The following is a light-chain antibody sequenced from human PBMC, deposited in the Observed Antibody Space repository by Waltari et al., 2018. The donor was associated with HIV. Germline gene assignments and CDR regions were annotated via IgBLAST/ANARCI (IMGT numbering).Light chain of an antibody. Sequence: VLTQSPGTLSLSPGERATLSCRASQSVNANFFAWYQQRPGQAPRLLIYGASTRAPGIPDRFSGRGSGTDFTLIISRLEPEDFAVYYCHQYGNSPSTFGQGTTLDIK. CDR1: QSVNANF. CDR3: HQYGNSPST. V-gene: IGKV3-20*01. CDR2: GAS. J-gene: IGKJ2*01.